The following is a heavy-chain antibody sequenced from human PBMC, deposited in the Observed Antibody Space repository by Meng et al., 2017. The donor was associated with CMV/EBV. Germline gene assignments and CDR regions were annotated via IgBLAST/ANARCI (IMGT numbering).Heavy chain of an antibody. CDR2: IYYSGST. J-gene: IGHJ6*02. D-gene: IGHD1-26*01. V-gene: IGHV4-39*01. CDR3: ARVGGGVLYYYYYGMDV. CDR1: GGSISSSSYY. Sequence: ESLKISCTVSGGSISSSSYYWGWIRQPPGKGLEWIGSIYYSGSTYYNPSLKSRVTISVDTSKNQFSLKLSSVTAADTAVYYCARVGGGVLYYYYYGMDVWGQGTTVTVSS.